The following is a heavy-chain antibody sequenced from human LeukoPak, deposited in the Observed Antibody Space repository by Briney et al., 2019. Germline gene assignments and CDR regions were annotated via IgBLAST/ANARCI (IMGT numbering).Heavy chain of an antibody. CDR2: IYHSGST. CDR3: ARDLLNEGNHLDY. CDR1: GGSISSGGYS. J-gene: IGHJ4*02. V-gene: IGHV4-30-2*05. D-gene: IGHD4-23*01. Sequence: SETLSLTCAVSGGSISSGGYSWSWIRQPPGKGLEWIGYIYHSGSTYYNPSLKSRVTISVDTSKNQFSLKLSSVTAADTAVYYCARDLLNEGNHLDYWGQGTLVTVSS.